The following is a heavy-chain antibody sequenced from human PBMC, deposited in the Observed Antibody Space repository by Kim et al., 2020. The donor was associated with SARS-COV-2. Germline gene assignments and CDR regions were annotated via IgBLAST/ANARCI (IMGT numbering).Heavy chain of an antibody. V-gene: IGHV3-23*01. CDR3: TRDRFLGRTEAFDF. CDR2: ISSRGLNT. CDR1: GFTFSSYA. D-gene: IGHD3-16*01. Sequence: GGSLRLSCAASGFTFSSYAVSWVRQAPGKGLEWVSSISSRGLNTYYADSVEGRFTTSRDNSQDTLHLQMTSLRADDTAIYYCTRDRFLGRTEAFDFWGQGTTVIVFS. J-gene: IGHJ3*01.